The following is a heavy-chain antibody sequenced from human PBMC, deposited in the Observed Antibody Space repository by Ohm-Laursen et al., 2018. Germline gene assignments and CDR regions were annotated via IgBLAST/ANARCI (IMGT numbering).Heavy chain of an antibody. D-gene: IGHD1-7*01. CDR1: GFTFSNAW. J-gene: IGHJ4*02. CDR3: TTALTGTNRPH. Sequence: GSLRLSCAASGFTFSNAWMSWVRQAPGKGLEWFGRIKSKIDGGTTDYAAPVKGRFTISRDDSKNTLYLQMNSLKTEDTAVYYCTTALTGTNRPHWSQGTLVTVSS. CDR2: IKSKIDGGTT. V-gene: IGHV3-15*01.